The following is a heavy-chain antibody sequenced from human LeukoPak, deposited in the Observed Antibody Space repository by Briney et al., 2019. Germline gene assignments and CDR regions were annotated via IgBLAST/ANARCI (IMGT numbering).Heavy chain of an antibody. Sequence: GGSLRLSCAASGFTFSSYGMHWVRHAPGKGLEWVSFIRYDGSNKYYADSVKGRFTISRDNSKNTLYLQMNSLRAEDTAVYYCAKDGGYGYSSPRYYFDYWGQGTLVTVSS. J-gene: IGHJ4*02. V-gene: IGHV3-30*02. CDR1: GFTFSSYG. CDR2: IRYDGSNK. D-gene: IGHD6-13*01. CDR3: AKDGGYGYSSPRYYFDY.